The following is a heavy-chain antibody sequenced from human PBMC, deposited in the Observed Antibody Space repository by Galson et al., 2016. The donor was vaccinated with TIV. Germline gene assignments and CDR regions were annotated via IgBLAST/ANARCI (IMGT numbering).Heavy chain of an antibody. Sequence: SETLSLTCTVSGSSISSITYYWGWIRQPPGKGLEWIGNIYYTGKNYYTPSLKSPISISVDTTKIQFSLNLNSVTDADTAVYFCASGNPNAQGGNFDAFDIWGQGTVVTVSS. J-gene: IGHJ3*02. V-gene: IGHV4-39*07. D-gene: IGHD4-23*01. CDR1: GSSISSITYY. CDR3: ASGNPNAQGGNFDAFDI. CDR2: IYYTGKN.